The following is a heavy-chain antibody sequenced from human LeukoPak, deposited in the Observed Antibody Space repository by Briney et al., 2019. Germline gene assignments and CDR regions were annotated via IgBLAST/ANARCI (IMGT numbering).Heavy chain of an antibody. CDR1: GGSFGGYY. Sequence: SETLSLTCAVYGGSFGGYYWSWIRQPPGKGLEWSGEINHSGSTNYNPSLKSRVTISVDTSKNQFSLKLSSVTAAHTAVYYCARGRGIHYYDSSGYPPLDYWGQGTLVTVSS. D-gene: IGHD3-22*01. V-gene: IGHV4-34*01. CDR2: INHSGST. J-gene: IGHJ4*02. CDR3: ARGRGIHYYDSSGYPPLDY.